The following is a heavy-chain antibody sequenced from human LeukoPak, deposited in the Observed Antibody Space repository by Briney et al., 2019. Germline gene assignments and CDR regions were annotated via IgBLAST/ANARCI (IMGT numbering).Heavy chain of an antibody. D-gene: IGHD2-2*01. Sequence: SETLSLTCAVYGGSFSGYCWSWIRQPPGKGLEWIGEINHSGSTNYNPSLKSRVTISVDTSKNQFSLKLSSVTAADTAVYYCAGARNMRFVYYYYYYMDVWGKGTTVTVSS. CDR2: INHSGST. CDR1: GGSFSGYC. CDR3: AGARNMRFVYYYYYYMDV. V-gene: IGHV4-34*01. J-gene: IGHJ6*03.